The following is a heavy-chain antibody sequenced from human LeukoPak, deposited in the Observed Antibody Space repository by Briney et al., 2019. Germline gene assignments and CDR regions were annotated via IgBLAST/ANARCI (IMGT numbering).Heavy chain of an antibody. J-gene: IGHJ6*02. CDR3: ARGPLSNSGSYRTYYYYGMDV. CDR2: ISAYNGNT. V-gene: IGHV1-18*01. Sequence: ASVKVSCKASGYTFTSYGISWVRQAPGLGLEWMGWISAYNGNTNYAQKLQGRVTMTTDTSTSTAYMELRSLRPDDTAVYYCARGPLSNSGSYRTYYYYGMDVWGQGTSVTVSS. D-gene: IGHD1-26*01. CDR1: GYTFTSYG.